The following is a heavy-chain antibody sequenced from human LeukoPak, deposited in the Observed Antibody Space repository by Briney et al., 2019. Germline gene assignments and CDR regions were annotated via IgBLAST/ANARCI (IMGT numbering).Heavy chain of an antibody. CDR1: GYTFTSYG. CDR3: ARGPMVRGAIITKGEYYMDV. Sequence: ASVKVSCKASGYTFTSYGISWVRQAPGQGLEWMGWISAYNGNTNYAQKLQGRVTMTTDTSTSTAYMELRSLRSDDTAVYYCARGPMVRGAIITKGEYYMDVWGKGTTVTVSS. D-gene: IGHD3-10*01. CDR2: ISAYNGNT. J-gene: IGHJ6*03. V-gene: IGHV1-18*01.